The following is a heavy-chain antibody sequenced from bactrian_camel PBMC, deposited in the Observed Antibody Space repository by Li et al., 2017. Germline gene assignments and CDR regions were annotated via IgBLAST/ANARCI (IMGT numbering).Heavy chain of an antibody. CDR3: AAGDRNQRCLKQIPEFNY. J-gene: IGHJ4*01. D-gene: IGHD1*01. CDR2: INRDGKT. V-gene: IGHV3S53*01. CDR1: GNHYGTYC. Sequence: HVQLVESGGGSVQTGGSLRLSCAVSGNHYGTYCMAWFRQAPGKDREAIARINRDGKTNYEDSVDSERGRFTISQDNAKNTLYLQMNSLKPEDTGVYYCAAGDRNQRCLKQIPEFNYWGQGTQVTVS.